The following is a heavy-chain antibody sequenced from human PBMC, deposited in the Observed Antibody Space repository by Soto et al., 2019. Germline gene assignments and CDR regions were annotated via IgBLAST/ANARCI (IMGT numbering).Heavy chain of an antibody. Sequence: PGGSLRLSCAASGFTFSDYYMSWIRQAPGKGLEWVSYISSSSSYTNYADSVKGRFTISRDNAKNSLYLQMNSLRAEDTAVYYCARGGGSSWDGFDYWGQGTLVTVSS. CDR1: GFTFSDYY. V-gene: IGHV3-11*06. CDR2: ISSSSSYT. J-gene: IGHJ4*02. D-gene: IGHD6-13*01. CDR3: ARGGGSSWDGFDY.